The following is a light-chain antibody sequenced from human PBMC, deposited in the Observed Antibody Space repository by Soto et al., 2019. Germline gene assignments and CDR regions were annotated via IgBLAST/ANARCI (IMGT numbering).Light chain of an antibody. V-gene: IGKV3-15*01. CDR2: GAS. CDR1: QSISSN. CDR3: QQYNNWPQT. Sequence: EIVMTQSPATLSVSPGERATLSCRASQSISSNLVWYQQKPGQAPRLLIYGASTRATGISARFSGSGSGTEFTLTISSLQSEDFAVYYCQQYNNWPQTFGQGTKVEIK. J-gene: IGKJ1*01.